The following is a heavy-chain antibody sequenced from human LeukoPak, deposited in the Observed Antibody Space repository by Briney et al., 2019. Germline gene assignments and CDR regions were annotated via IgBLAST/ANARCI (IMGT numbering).Heavy chain of an antibody. CDR1: GYSISSGYY. D-gene: IGHD3-22*01. CDR3: ARAHLGGITLGYYYDSSGYTFDY. V-gene: IGHV4-38-2*02. CDR2: IYHSGST. Sequence: PSETLSLTCTVSGYSISSGYYWGWIRQPPGKGLEWIGSIYHSGSTYYNPSLKGRVTISVDTSKNQFSLKLSSVTAADTAVYYCARAHLGGITLGYYYDSSGYTFDYWGQGTLVTVSS. J-gene: IGHJ4*02.